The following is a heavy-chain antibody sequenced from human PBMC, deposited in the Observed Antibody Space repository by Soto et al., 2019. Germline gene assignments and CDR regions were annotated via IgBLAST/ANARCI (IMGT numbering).Heavy chain of an antibody. CDR2: ISYDGGNE. V-gene: IGHV3-30*03. CDR3: VTPTSDLQWLADGFDD. D-gene: IGHD6-19*01. CDR1: GFTFSRYA. J-gene: IGHJ4*02. Sequence: QVQLVESGGGVVQPGRSLRLSCVASGFTFSRYAMHWVRQPPGKGLEWVAVISYDGGNEYYADSLKGRFTISRDNSKNKLYLQMNSLKPEDTAVYYCVTPTSDLQWLADGFDDWGQGTLVTVSS.